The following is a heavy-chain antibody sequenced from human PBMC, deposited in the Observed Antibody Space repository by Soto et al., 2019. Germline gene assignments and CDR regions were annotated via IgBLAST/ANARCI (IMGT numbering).Heavy chain of an antibody. CDR2: MSHDGSDK. Sequence: QMRLEESGGGVVQPGRSLRLSCAASGFTFSSYGIHWVRQAPGRGLEWVAFMSHDGSDKYYGDSVKGRFAISRDNSRNTVYLQMNSLRAEDTAVYYCTKRRNVLRFLEWSSGMEVWGQGTTVIVSS. V-gene: IGHV3-30*18. D-gene: IGHD3-3*01. CDR1: GFTFSSYG. CDR3: TKRRNVLRFLEWSSGMEV. J-gene: IGHJ6*02.